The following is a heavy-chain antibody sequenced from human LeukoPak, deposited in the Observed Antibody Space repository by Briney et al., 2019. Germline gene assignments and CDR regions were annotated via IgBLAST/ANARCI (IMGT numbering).Heavy chain of an antibody. J-gene: IGHJ4*02. CDR2: IIPIFGTA. D-gene: IGHD3-22*01. V-gene: IGHV1-69*05. CDR3: ARDSSRYTFGSFDY. CDR1: GGTFSSYA. Sequence: EASVKVSCKASGGTFSSYAISWVRQAPGQGLEWVGRIIPIFGTANYAQKFQGRVTITTDESTSTAYMELSSLRSEDTAVYYCARDSSRYTFGSFDYWGQGTLVTVSS.